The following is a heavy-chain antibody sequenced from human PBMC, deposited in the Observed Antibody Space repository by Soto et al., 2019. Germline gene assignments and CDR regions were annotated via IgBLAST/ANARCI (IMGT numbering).Heavy chain of an antibody. CDR2: INPSGGST. CDR3: ARDKLVTGIAAAGAYYYYGMDV. D-gene: IGHD6-13*01. Sequence: ASVKVSCKASGYTFTSYYMHWVRQAPGQGLEWMGIINPSGGSTSYVQKFQGRVTMTRDTSTSTVYMELSSLRSEDTAVYYCARDKLVTGIAAAGAYYYYGMDVWGQGTTVTVSS. CDR1: GYTFTSYY. V-gene: IGHV1-46*01. J-gene: IGHJ6*02.